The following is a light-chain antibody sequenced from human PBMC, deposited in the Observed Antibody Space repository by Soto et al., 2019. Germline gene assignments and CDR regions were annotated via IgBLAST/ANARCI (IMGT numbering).Light chain of an antibody. CDR3: KQYGSSPPYT. Sequence: VWSQSPVTLALSAGERATLSCRVIQTVRNNYLAWYQQKPGQAPRLLIYGASNRATGLPDRFSGSGSGTDFTLTISRLEPEDFAVYYCKQYGSSPPYTFGQGTKVDIK. CDR2: GAS. CDR1: QTVRNNY. J-gene: IGKJ2*01. V-gene: IGKV3-20*01.